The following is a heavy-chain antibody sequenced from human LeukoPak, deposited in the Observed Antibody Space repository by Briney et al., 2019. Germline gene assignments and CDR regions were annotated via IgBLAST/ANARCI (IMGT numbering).Heavy chain of an antibody. CDR3: ARPGIAVAGYFDY. J-gene: IGHJ4*02. CDR1: GFTFSSYA. D-gene: IGHD6-19*01. Sequence: GGSLRLSCAASGFTFSSYAMPWVRQAPGKGLEWVAVISYDGSNKYYADSVKGRFTISRDNSKNTLYLQMNSLRAEDTAVYYCARPGIAVAGYFDYWGQGTLVTVSS. V-gene: IGHV3-30*01. CDR2: ISYDGSNK.